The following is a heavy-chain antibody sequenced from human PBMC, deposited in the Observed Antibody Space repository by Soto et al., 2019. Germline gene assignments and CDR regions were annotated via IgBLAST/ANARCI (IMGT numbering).Heavy chain of an antibody. Sequence: GGSLRLSCAASGFTFSSYELHWVRQAPGRGLEWVAYINSYGSRTDYADSVKGRFTISRDNAESSLYLLMGSLRAEDTAVYYCAGTLLLPSAFDIWGQGTMVTVSS. CDR1: GFTFSSYE. V-gene: IGHV3-48*03. CDR3: AGTLLLPSAFDI. CDR2: INSYGSRT. J-gene: IGHJ3*02. D-gene: IGHD3-10*01.